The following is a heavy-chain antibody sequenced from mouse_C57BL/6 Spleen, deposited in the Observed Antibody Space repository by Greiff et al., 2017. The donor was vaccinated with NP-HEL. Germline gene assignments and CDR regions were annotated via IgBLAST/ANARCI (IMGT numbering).Heavy chain of an antibody. CDR2: IYPGDGDT. J-gene: IGHJ4*01. V-gene: IGHV1-82*01. D-gene: IGHD6-1*01. Sequence: QVQLQQSGPELVKPGASVKISCKASGYAFSSSWMNWVKQRPGKGLEWIGRIYPGDGDTNYNGKFKGKATLTADKSSSTAYKQLSSLTSEDAAVYFCARSPNFLASMDYWGQGTSVTVSS. CDR3: ARSPNFLASMDY. CDR1: GYAFSSSW.